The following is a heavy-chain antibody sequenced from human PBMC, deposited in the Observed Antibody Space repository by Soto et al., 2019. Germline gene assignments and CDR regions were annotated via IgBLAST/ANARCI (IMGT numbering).Heavy chain of an antibody. CDR2: ISYDGSNK. V-gene: IGHV3-30*18. CDR3: AKDRATVRPLDTDY. CDR1: GFTFSSYG. Sequence: QPGGSLRLSCAASGFTFSSYGMHWVRQAPGKGLEWVAVISYDGSNKYYADSVKGRFTISRDNSKNTLYLQMNSLRAGDTAVYYCAKDRATVRPLDTDYWGQGTLVTVSS. J-gene: IGHJ4*02. D-gene: IGHD4-17*01.